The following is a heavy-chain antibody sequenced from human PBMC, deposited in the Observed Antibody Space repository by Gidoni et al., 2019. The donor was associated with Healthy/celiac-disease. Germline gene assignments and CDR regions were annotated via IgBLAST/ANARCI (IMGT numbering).Heavy chain of an antibody. D-gene: IGHD3-10*01. V-gene: IGHV3-48*02. J-gene: IGHJ6*02. CDR2: ISSSSSTI. CDR3: ARSLIYYYGMDV. CDR1: GFTFSSYS. Sequence: EVQLVESGGGVVQPGGSLRLSCAASGFTFSSYSMNWVRQAPGKGLEWVSYISSSSSTIYYADSGKGRFTISRDNAKNSPYLQMNSLRDEDTAVYYCARSLIYYYGMDVWGQGTTVTVSS.